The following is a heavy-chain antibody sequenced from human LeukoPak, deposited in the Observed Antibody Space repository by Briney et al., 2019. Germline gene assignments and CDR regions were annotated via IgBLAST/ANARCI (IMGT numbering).Heavy chain of an antibody. J-gene: IGHJ3*02. D-gene: IGHD3-22*01. Sequence: ASVKVSCKASGYTFTGYYMHWVRQAPGQGLEWMGWISPNSGGTNYAQKFQGRVTMTRDTSISTAYMELSRLRSDDTAVYYCARARIVVVITGAFDIWGQGTMVTVSS. CDR2: ISPNSGGT. V-gene: IGHV1-2*02. CDR1: GYTFTGYY. CDR3: ARARIVVVITGAFDI.